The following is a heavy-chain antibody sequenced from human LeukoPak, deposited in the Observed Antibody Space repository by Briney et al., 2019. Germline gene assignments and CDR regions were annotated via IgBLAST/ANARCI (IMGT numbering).Heavy chain of an antibody. D-gene: IGHD6-13*01. J-gene: IGHJ3*02. Sequence: GGSLRLSCAASGFTFGSYGMHWVRQAPGKGLEWVAVIWYDGSNKYYADSVKGRFTISRDNSKNTLYLQMNSLRAEDTAVYYCARDQSRIAAALGSFDIWGQGTMVTVSS. CDR3: ARDQSRIAAALGSFDI. V-gene: IGHV3-33*01. CDR1: GFTFGSYG. CDR2: IWYDGSNK.